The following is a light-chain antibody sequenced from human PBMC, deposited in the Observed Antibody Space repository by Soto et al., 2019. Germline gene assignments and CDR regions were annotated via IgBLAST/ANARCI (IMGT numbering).Light chain of an antibody. CDR1: TGSVTSGHY. CDR3: MISFGSARM. Sequence: QAVVTQEPSLTVSPGGTVTLTCGSSTGSVTSGHYPYWFQKKPGQAPRTLLYDTNNKHSWTPARFSGSLLGGNAALTLSGAQPPDEAEYYCMISFGSARMFGGGTQLTVL. V-gene: IGLV7-46*01. CDR2: DTN. J-gene: IGLJ3*02.